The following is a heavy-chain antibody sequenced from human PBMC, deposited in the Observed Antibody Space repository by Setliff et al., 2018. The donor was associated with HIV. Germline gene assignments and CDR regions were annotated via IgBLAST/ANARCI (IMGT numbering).Heavy chain of an antibody. D-gene: IGHD3-22*01. J-gene: IGHJ4*02. CDR1: GFTLSDHY. CDR2: IRSKANSYAT. CDR3: SRPYQDSSGSYSDY. Sequence: TGGSLRLSCAASGFTLSDHYIDWVRQAPGKGLEWVGRIRSKANSYATELAASVKGRFTISRDDSKNTAYLLMNSLKTEDTAVYYCSRPYQDSSGSYSDYWGQGTLVTVSS. V-gene: IGHV3-73*01.